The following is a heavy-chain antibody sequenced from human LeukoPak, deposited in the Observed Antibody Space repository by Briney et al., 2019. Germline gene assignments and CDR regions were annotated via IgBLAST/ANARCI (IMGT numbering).Heavy chain of an antibody. Sequence: PGGSLRLSCAASGFTFSSYSMNWDRQAPGKGLEWVSSISSSSSYIYYADSVKGRFTISRDNAKNSLYLQMNSLRAEDTAVYYCARDPQGTTGTTGGMDVWGKGTTVTVSS. CDR1: GFTFSSYS. V-gene: IGHV3-21*01. J-gene: IGHJ6*04. CDR2: ISSSSSYI. CDR3: ARDPQGTTGTTGGMDV. D-gene: IGHD1-1*01.